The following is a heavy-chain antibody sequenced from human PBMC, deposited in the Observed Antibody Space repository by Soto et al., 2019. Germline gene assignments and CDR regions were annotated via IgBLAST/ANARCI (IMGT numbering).Heavy chain of an antibody. CDR1: GYIFSSHS. CDR2: IYPGDSDT. Sequence: GESLKISCKASGYIFSSHSIGWVRQMPGKGLEWLGIIYPGDSDTRYSPSFQGQVTISADKSITTAYLQWSSLKASDTAFYYCARALNVPGMAHHAVLLWCQRTIVT. V-gene: IGHV5-51*01. J-gene: IGHJ3*01. D-gene: IGHD3-10*02. CDR3: ARALNVPGMAHHAVLL.